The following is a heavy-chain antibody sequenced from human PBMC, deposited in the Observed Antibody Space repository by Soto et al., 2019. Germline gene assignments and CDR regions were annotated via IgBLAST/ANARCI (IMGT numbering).Heavy chain of an antibody. CDR2: INHSGST. CDR3: ARTRVVAATVRYYYGMDV. CDR1: GGSFSGCY. V-gene: IGHV4-34*01. J-gene: IGHJ6*02. Sequence: SETLSLTCAVYGGSFSGCYWSWIRQPPGKGLEWIGEINHSGSTNYKPSLKSRVTISIDTSKNQFSLKLSSVTAADTAVYYCARTRVVAATVRYYYGMDVWGQGTTVT. D-gene: IGHD2-15*01.